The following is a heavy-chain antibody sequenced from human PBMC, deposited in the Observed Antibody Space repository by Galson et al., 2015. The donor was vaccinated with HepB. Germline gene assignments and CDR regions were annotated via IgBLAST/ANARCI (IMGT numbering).Heavy chain of an antibody. D-gene: IGHD4-17*01. V-gene: IGHV3-33*01. CDR1: GFTFSSYG. Sequence: SLRLSCAASGFTFSSYGMHWVRQAPGKGLEWVAVIWYDGSNKYYADSVKGRFTISRDNSKNTLYLQMNSLRAEDTAVYYCARDKGDYTIYYYYYGMDVWGQGTTVTVSS. CDR3: ARDKGDYTIYYYYYGMDV. J-gene: IGHJ6*02. CDR2: IWYDGSNK.